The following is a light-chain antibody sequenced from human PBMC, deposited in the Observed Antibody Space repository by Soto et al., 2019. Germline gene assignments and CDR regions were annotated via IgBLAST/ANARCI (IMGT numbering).Light chain of an antibody. CDR3: QQFGTSFPYT. V-gene: IGKV3-20*01. CDR1: QSASSSY. CDR2: DAS. J-gene: IGKJ2*01. Sequence: EIVLTQSPGTLSLSPGERATLTCRASQSASSSYLAWYQQKPGQAPRLLMYDASSRATGIPDRFSGSGSGTDFTLTISRLEPEDFAVYYCQQFGTSFPYTFGQGTELDI.